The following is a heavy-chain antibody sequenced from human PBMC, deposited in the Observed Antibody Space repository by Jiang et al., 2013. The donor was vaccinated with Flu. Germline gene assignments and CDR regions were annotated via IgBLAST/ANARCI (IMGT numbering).Heavy chain of an antibody. V-gene: IGHV1-3*01. Sequence: GNPYYSQKFQGRLSITTDTSANTAYMELSGLRSDDTAVYYCVRGLRDYGGRLYYLDYWGQGALVTVSS. J-gene: IGHJ4*02. CDR2: GNP. CDR3: VRGLRDYGGRLYYLDY. D-gene: IGHD4/OR15-4a*01.